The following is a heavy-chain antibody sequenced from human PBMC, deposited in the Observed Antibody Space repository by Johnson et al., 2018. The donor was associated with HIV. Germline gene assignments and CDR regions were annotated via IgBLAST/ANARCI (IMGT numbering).Heavy chain of an antibody. CDR2: ISYDGSNK. J-gene: IGHJ3*02. CDR1: GFTFSSYG. CDR3: ARGGDDAFDI. Sequence: QVLLVESGGGVVQPGRSLRLSCTASGFTFSSYGLHWVSQAPGKGLEWVAVISYDGSNKYYADSVKGRFTISRDNSKNTLYLQMNSLRAEDTAVYYCARGGDDAFDIWGQGTMVTVSS. D-gene: IGHD7-27*01. V-gene: IGHV3-30*12.